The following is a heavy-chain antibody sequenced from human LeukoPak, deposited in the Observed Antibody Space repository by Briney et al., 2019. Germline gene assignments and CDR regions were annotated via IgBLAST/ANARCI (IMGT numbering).Heavy chain of an antibody. CDR1: GGSISYYY. D-gene: IGHD3-16*01. V-gene: IGHV4-4*07. CDR3: ARDQSGSGGHNNDAFDI. CDR2: LHASGST. J-gene: IGHJ3*02. Sequence: SETLFLTCRVSGGSISYYYWNWIRQPAGKGLELIDRLHASGSTRNNPSFGTRVTMSADTSKNQLSLKLTSVTGADTALYFCARDQSGSGGHNNDAFDIWGQETMVTVYS.